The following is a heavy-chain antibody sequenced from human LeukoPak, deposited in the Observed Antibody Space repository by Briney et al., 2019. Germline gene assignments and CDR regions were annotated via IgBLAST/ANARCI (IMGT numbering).Heavy chain of an antibody. CDR2: IYNSGST. CDR1: GFTVSSNY. V-gene: IGHV3-66*02. D-gene: IGHD4-23*01. J-gene: IGHJ6*03. CDR3: ANQGNSDPQYYYYSYMDV. Sequence: PGGSLRLSCAASGFTVSSNYMSWVRQAPGKGVEWVSVIYNSGSTYYADSVKGRFTISRDNSKNTLYLQMNSLRAEDTAVYYCANQGNSDPQYYYYSYMDVWGKGTTVTVSS.